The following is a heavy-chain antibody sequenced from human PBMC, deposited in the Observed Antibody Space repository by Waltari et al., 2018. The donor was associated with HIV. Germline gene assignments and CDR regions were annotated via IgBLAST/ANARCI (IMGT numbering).Heavy chain of an antibody. CDR1: GFNFRLFG. CDR3: AIQRNPLNNFYYGMDV. J-gene: IGHJ6*02. D-gene: IGHD1-1*01. V-gene: IGHV3-23*01. Sequence: EVQLLESEGGLVPPGGSLRLSCVASGFNFRLFGMSWVRRGPGKGLEGVSGISGTGGKTSYADSGKGRLTISRDNSKNTLYLQMNSLIAEDTAIFYCAIQRNPLNNFYYGMDVWGQGTTVTVSS. CDR2: ISGTGGKT.